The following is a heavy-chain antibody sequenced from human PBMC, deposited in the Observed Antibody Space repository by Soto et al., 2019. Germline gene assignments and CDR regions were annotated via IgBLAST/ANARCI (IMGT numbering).Heavy chain of an antibody. J-gene: IGHJ6*02. Sequence: PSETLSLTCTVSGGSISSYYWSWIRQPPGKGLERIGYIYYSGSTNYNPSLKSRVTISVDTSKNQFSLKLSSVTAADTAVYYCARGPRQRHIVVVTATRYYYGMDVWGQGTTVTVSS. CDR1: GGSISSYY. CDR2: IYYSGST. D-gene: IGHD2-21*02. V-gene: IGHV4-59*01. CDR3: ARGPRQRHIVVVTATRYYYGMDV.